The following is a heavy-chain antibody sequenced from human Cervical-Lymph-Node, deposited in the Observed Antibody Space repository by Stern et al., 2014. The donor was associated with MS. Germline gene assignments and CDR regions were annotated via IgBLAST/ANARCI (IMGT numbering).Heavy chain of an antibody. J-gene: IGHJ4*02. Sequence: VQLEESGGGLVKPGGSLRLSCAASGFTFSDYYMSWIRQAPGRGLEWISYISYDGSSIYYEESLKGRFTVSRDNAKNSLYLQMNSLTVEDTAVYYCVRKGRLEYWGQGTLVTVSS. CDR2: ISYDGSSI. D-gene: IGHD6-6*01. CDR3: VRKGRLEY. V-gene: IGHV3-11*01. CDR1: GFTFSDYY.